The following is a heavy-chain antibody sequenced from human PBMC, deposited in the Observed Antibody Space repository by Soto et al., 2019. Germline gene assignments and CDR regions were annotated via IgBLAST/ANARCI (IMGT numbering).Heavy chain of an antibody. CDR3: ARPYSGGPNDPFDV. CDR1: GYTFSNFW. D-gene: IGHD1-26*01. V-gene: IGHV5-51*01. Sequence: GESLKISCQSSGYTFSNFWIGWVRQLPGKGLEWMGIIYPGDHETRYSPSFHGKVTISADRSISTAYLQWSSLKASDTAMYYCARPYSGGPNDPFDVWGQGTMVTVSS. J-gene: IGHJ3*01. CDR2: IYPGDHET.